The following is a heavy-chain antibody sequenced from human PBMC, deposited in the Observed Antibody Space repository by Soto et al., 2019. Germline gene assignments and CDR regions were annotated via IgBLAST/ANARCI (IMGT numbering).Heavy chain of an antibody. CDR2: INAGDGNA. CDR3: ASWAGDTSDWSGPYDF. Sequence: VQHVQSGAEATRPGASVKVSCKVSAYSSTDYTIHWVRQAPGQRLEWMGWINAGDGNARYSQTFQGRVTITRDKSARTVYLELSSPMSEDTAVYYCASWAGDTSDWSGPYDFWGQGTLVTVSS. J-gene: IGHJ4*02. D-gene: IGHD6-19*01. CDR1: AYSSTDYT. V-gene: IGHV1-3*01.